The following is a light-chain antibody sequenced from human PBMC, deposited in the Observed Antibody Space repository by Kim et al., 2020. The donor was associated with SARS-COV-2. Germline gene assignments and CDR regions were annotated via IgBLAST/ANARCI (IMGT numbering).Light chain of an antibody. Sequence: SPGDRAHLSCRASQSVSSNYLAWYQQKPGQAPRLLIYGASSRATGIPDRFSGSGSGTDFTLTITRLEPEDFAVYYCQQYSSSPATFGQGTKVDIK. CDR2: GAS. CDR1: QSVSSNY. J-gene: IGKJ1*01. CDR3: QQYSSSPAT. V-gene: IGKV3-20*01.